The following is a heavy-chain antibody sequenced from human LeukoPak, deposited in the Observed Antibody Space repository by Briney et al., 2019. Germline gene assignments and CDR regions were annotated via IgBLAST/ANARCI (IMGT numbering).Heavy chain of an antibody. CDR2: INHSGST. V-gene: IGHV4-39*07. CDR1: GGSISSSSYY. Sequence: SETLSLTCTVSGGSISSSSYYWSWIRQPPGKGLEWIGEINHSGSTNYNPSLKSRVTISVDTSKNQFSLKLSSVTAADTAVYYCARGFSYYYGSGSYYNVGFDYWGQGTLVTVSS. CDR3: ARGFSYYYGSGSYYNVGFDY. D-gene: IGHD3-10*01. J-gene: IGHJ4*02.